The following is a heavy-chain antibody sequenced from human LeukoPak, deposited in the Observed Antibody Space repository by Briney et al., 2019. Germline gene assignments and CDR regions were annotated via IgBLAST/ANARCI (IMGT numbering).Heavy chain of an antibody. Sequence: GGSLRLSCAASGFTFSSYEMNWVRQAPGEGLEWLSYISSSGTAIYYADSVKGRFTISGHNSENTLYLQMNSLRGEDTAVYYCARGVLGYSYGFDYWGQGTLVTVSS. D-gene: IGHD5-18*01. CDR2: ISSSGTAI. CDR3: ARGVLGYSYGFDY. CDR1: GFTFSSYE. J-gene: IGHJ4*02. V-gene: IGHV3-48*03.